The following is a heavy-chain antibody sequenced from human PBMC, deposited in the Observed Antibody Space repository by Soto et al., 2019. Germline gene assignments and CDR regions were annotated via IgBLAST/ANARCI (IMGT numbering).Heavy chain of an antibody. Sequence: MCLGRIVTGKGPAWVSPISGRGSSTSSADSVKGRFTISRDNSKNTLYLQMNSLRAEDTAVYYCAKDLHKVESRWFDPWGQGTLVTVSS. V-gene: IGHV3-23*01. CDR3: AKDLHKVESRWFDP. J-gene: IGHJ5*02. D-gene: IGHD1-1*01. CDR2: ISGRGSST.